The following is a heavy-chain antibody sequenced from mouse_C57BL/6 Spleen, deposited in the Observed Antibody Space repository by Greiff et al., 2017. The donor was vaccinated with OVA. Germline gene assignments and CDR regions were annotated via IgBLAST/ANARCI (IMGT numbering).Heavy chain of an antibody. V-gene: IGHV5-17*01. CDR1: GFTFSDYG. CDR2: ISSGSSTI. D-gene: IGHD2-3*01. Sequence: EVKVVESGGGLVKPGGSLKLSCAASGFTFSDYGMHWVRQAPEKGLEWVAYISSGSSTIYYADTVKGRFTISRDNAKNTLFLQMTSLRSEDTAMYYCARGWLPLHAMDYWGQGTSVTVSS. CDR3: ARGWLPLHAMDY. J-gene: IGHJ4*01.